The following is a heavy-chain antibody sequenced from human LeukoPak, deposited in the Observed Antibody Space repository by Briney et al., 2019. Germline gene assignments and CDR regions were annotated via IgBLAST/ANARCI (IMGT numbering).Heavy chain of an antibody. CDR1: GFTFRNYA. V-gene: IGHV3-23*01. CDR2: IAATSGST. Sequence: GGSLRLSCAASGFTFRNYAMNWVRQAPGKGLEWVSSIAATSGSTYYANSVKGRFTISRDNSKNTLYLQMNSLRAEDTALYYCAKAAYGDYVNWFDPWGQGTLVTVSS. J-gene: IGHJ5*02. D-gene: IGHD4-17*01. CDR3: AKAAYGDYVNWFDP.